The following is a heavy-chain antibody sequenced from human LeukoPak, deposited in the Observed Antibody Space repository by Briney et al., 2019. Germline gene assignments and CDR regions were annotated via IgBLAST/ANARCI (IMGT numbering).Heavy chain of an antibody. CDR3: ASSSGWYGGYYFDY. V-gene: IGHV3-53*01. CDR2: IYSGGST. CDR1: GFTVSGNY. Sequence: GGSLRLSCAASGFTVSGNYMSWVRQAPGKGLEWVSVIYSGGSTYYADSVKGRFTISRDNSKNTLYLQMNSLRAEDTAVYYCASSSGWYGGYYFDYWGQGTLVTASS. J-gene: IGHJ4*02. D-gene: IGHD6-19*01.